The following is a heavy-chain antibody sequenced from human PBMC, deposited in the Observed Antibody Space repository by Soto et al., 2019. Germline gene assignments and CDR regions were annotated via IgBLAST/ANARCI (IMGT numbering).Heavy chain of an antibody. V-gene: IGHV4-39*01. CDR1: GGSISSSSYY. J-gene: IGHJ3*02. D-gene: IGHD2-15*01. Sequence: SETLSLTCTVSGGSISSSSYYWGWIRQPPGKGLEWIGSIYYSGSTYYNPSLKSRVTISVDTSKNQFSLKLSSVTAADTAVYYCASTDGGYCSGGSCALGAFDIWGQGTMVTVSS. CDR3: ASTDGGYCSGGSCALGAFDI. CDR2: IYYSGST.